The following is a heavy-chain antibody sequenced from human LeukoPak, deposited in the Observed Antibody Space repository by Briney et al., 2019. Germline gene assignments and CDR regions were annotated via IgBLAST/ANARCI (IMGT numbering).Heavy chain of an antibody. Sequence: GGSLRLSCTASGFTFSSYAMHWVRQAPGKGLEWVSVISYDGSNKYYADSVKGRFIISRDNSTNTLYLQMNSLRPEDTAMYYCARGFPYDDSTEGYYYGMDVWGQGTTVTVSS. J-gene: IGHJ6*02. CDR3: ARGFPYDDSTEGYYYGMDV. CDR1: GFTFSSYA. V-gene: IGHV3-30-3*01. CDR2: ISYDGSNK. D-gene: IGHD4-17*01.